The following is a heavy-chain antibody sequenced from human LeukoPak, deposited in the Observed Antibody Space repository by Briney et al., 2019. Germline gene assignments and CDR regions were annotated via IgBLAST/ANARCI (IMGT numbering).Heavy chain of an antibody. J-gene: IGHJ4*02. D-gene: IGHD3-10*01. CDR3: ASTPPYYYGSGSYYQD. CDR1: GGSISSSSYY. V-gene: IGHV4-39*01. CDR2: IYYSGNT. Sequence: SETLSLTCTGSGGSISSSSYYWVWIRQPPGKGVEGIGCIYYSGNTYYNPSRKSRVTIYVDTSKNQFSLKLSSVNAEDTDVYYCASTPPYYYGSGSYYQDWGQGTLVTVSS.